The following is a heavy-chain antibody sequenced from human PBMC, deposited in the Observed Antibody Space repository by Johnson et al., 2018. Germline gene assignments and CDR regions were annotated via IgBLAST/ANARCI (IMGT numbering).Heavy chain of an antibody. CDR1: GFTFSSFA. V-gene: IGHV3-23*04. CDR3: AKNPYNMDV. Sequence: VQLVESGGGLVQPGGSLRLSCAASGFTFSSFAMNWVRQAPGKGLEWVSGISGRGGSTYYADAVKGRLTIARDNSNNTRYVQMNSLRAGETAVYYCAKNPYNMDVWGKGTTVTVSS. CDR2: ISGRGGST. J-gene: IGHJ6*03.